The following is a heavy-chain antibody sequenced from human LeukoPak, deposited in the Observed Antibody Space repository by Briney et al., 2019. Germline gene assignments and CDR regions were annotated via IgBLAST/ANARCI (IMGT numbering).Heavy chain of an antibody. Sequence: ASVKVSCRATGYIFTSYGISWVRQAPGQGLEWMGWISTYNGNINYAQKLQGRVTMTTDTSTRTAYMELRSLRSDDTAVYYRAREGSYSGNYYGIDYWGQGTLVTVSS. CDR2: ISTYNGNI. CDR3: AREGSYSGNYYGIDY. D-gene: IGHD1-26*01. V-gene: IGHV1-18*01. J-gene: IGHJ4*02. CDR1: GYIFTSYG.